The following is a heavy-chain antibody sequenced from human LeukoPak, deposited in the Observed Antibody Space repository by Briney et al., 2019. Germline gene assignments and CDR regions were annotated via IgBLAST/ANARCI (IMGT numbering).Heavy chain of an antibody. V-gene: IGHV4-34*01. CDR1: GVSINDYY. D-gene: IGHD2-15*01. J-gene: IGHJ4*02. CDR2: ISHTEGT. CDR3: ARICCGHSGSLCYNH. Sequence: SETLSLTCGVFGVSINDYYWSWIRQSPGKGLEWIGEISHTEGTRYNPSLESRVTMSVGTSENQLSLKLIFVTAADTAVYYCARICCGHSGSLCYNHWGLGTLVTVSS.